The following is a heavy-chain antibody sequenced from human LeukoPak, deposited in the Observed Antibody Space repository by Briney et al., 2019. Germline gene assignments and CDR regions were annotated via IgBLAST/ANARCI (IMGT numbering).Heavy chain of an antibody. CDR1: GFTFSSYA. CDR3: ARTLNDVDTAMYYFDY. Sequence: GGSLRLSCAASGFTFSSYAMSWVRQAPGKGLEWVSAISGSGGSTYYADSVKGRFTISRDNSKNTLYLQMNSLRAEDTAVYYCARTLNDVDTAMYYFDYWGQGTLVTVSS. CDR2: ISGSGGST. D-gene: IGHD5-18*01. V-gene: IGHV3-23*01. J-gene: IGHJ4*02.